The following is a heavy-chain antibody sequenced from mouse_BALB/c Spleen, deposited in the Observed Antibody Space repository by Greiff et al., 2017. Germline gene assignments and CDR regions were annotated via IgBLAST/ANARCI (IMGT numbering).Heavy chain of an antibody. CDR2: ISSGGST. J-gene: IGHJ4*01. D-gene: IGHD2-4*01. CDR3: ARGRDYDDAMDY. CDR1: GFTFSSYA. V-gene: IGHV5-6-5*01. Sequence: EVQVVESGGGLVKPGGSLKLSCAASGFTFSSYAMSWVRQTPEKRLEWVASISSGGSTYYPDSVKGRFTISRDNARNILYLQMSSLRSEDTAMYYCARGRDYDDAMDYWGQGTSVTVSA.